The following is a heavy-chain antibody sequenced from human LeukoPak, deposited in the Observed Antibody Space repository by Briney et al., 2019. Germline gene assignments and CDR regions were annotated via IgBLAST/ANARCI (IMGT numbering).Heavy chain of an antibody. J-gene: IGHJ4*02. CDR2: IYYSGST. CDR3: ARHSSGWFNY. Sequence: SETLSLTCTVSGGSISSSSYYWGWIRQPPGKGLEWIGSIYYSGSTYYNPSLKSRVTISVDTSKNQFSLKLSSVTAAGTAVYYCARHSSGWFNYWGQGTLVTVSS. CDR1: GGSISSSSYY. D-gene: IGHD6-19*01. V-gene: IGHV4-39*07.